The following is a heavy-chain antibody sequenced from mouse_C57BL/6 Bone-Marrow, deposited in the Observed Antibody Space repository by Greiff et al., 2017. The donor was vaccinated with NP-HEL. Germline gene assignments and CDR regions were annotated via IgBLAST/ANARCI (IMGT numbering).Heavy chain of an antibody. CDR1: GFTFSDYG. D-gene: IGHD2-1*01. V-gene: IGHV5-17*01. Sequence: EVKLMESGGGLVKPGGSLKLSCAASGFTFSDYGMHWVRQAPEKGLEWVAYISSGRSTIYYADTVKGRFTISRDNAKNTLFLQMTSLSSEDTAMYYCARNYGNYLVYFDYWGQGTTLTVSS. J-gene: IGHJ2*01. CDR3: ARNYGNYLVYFDY. CDR2: ISSGRSTI.